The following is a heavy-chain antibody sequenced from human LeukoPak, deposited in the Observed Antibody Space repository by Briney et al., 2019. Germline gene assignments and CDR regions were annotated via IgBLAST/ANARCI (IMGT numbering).Heavy chain of an antibody. CDR3: ARDRLRNRKGFDP. V-gene: IGHV4-30-4*08. D-gene: IGHD5-12*01. J-gene: IGHJ5*02. Sequence: SETLSLTCTVSGGSISSGDYYWSRIRQPPGKGLEWIGYIYYSGSTYYNPSLKSRVTISVDTSKNQFSLKLSSVTAADTAVYYCARDRLRNRKGFDPWGQGTLVTVSS. CDR1: GGSISSGDYY. CDR2: IYYSGST.